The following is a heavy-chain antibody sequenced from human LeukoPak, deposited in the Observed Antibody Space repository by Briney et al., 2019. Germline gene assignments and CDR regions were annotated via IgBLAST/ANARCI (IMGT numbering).Heavy chain of an antibody. D-gene: IGHD3-10*01. CDR3: ARGRNSFDY. CDR1: GFTFSSYG. CDR2: TRNKANSYTT. J-gene: IGHJ4*01. Sequence: GGSLRLSCAASGFTFSSYGMSWVRQAPGKGLEWVGRTRNKANSYTTVYAASVKGRFTISRDESENSLYLQMNSLKTEDTAVYYCARGRNSFDYWGHGTLVTVSS. V-gene: IGHV3-72*01.